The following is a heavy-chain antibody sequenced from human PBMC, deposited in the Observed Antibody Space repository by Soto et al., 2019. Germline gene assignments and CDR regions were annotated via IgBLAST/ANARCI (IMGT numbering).Heavy chain of an antibody. CDR3: AKSRASSLLRFLEWPFDY. V-gene: IGHV3-23*01. D-gene: IGHD3-3*01. CDR2: ISGSGGST. J-gene: IGHJ4*02. CDR1: GFTFSSYA. Sequence: GSLRLSCAASGFTFSSYAMSWVRQAPGKGLEWVSAISGSGGSTYYADSVKGRFTISRDNSKNTLYLQMNSLRAEDTAVYYCAKSRASSLLRFLEWPFDYWGQGTLVTVSS.